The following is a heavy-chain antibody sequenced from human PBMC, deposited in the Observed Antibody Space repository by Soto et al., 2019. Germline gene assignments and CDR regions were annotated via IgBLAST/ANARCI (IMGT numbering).Heavy chain of an antibody. D-gene: IGHD6-13*01. V-gene: IGHV3-33*07. J-gene: IGHJ4*02. CDR2: IWYDGSKK. CDR3: ARGIPPDY. Sequence: LRLSFAASGFIFSTYGMYWVRQAPGKGLEWLAVIWYDGSKKYYGDSVKGRFTISRDNSKNTLYLQMNSLRVEDTAVYYCARGIPPDYWGQGTLVTVSS. CDR1: GFIFSTYG.